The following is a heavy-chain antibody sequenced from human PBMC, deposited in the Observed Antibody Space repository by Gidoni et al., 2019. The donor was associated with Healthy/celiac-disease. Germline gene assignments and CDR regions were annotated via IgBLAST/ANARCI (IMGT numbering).Heavy chain of an antibody. Sequence: QVQLVQSGAEVKKPGASVKVSCKASGYTFTGYYMHWVRQAPGQWLEWMGWINPNSGGTNYAQKVQGRVTMTRDTSISTAYMELSRLRSDDTAVYYCARVESDDSSGYYVYWGQGTLVTVSS. CDR3: ARVESDDSSGYYVY. J-gene: IGHJ4*02. CDR2: INPNSGGT. V-gene: IGHV1-2*02. CDR1: GYTFTGYY. D-gene: IGHD3-22*01.